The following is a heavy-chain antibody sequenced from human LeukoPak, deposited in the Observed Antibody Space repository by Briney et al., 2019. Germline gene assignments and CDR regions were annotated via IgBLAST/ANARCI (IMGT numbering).Heavy chain of an antibody. Sequence: GGSLRLSCAASGFTFSSYAMTWVRQAPGRGLEWVSSISGSGASTHYTDSVKGRFTLSRDNSKNTLYLEMTSLRAEDTAVYHCAKLSGVWLGFSYVTNWGQGTLVTVSS. CDR1: GFTFSSYA. CDR3: AKLSGVWLGFSYVTN. J-gene: IGHJ4*02. D-gene: IGHD2-21*01. V-gene: IGHV3-23*01. CDR2: ISGSGAST.